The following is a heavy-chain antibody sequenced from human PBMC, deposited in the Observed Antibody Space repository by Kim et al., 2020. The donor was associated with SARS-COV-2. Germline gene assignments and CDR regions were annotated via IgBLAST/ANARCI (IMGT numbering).Heavy chain of an antibody. J-gene: IGHJ5*02. D-gene: IGHD6-6*01. Sequence: QEVQSRVTITADESTSTAYMELSSRRSEDTAVYYCAREGGSVFSSHWFDPWGQGTLVTVSS. CDR3: AREGGSVFSSHWFDP. V-gene: IGHV1-69*01.